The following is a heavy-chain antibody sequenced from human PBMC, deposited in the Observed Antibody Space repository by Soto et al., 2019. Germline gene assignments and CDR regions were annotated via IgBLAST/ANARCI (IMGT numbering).Heavy chain of an antibody. D-gene: IGHD3-16*01. V-gene: IGHV1-8*02. Sequence: ASVKVSCKASGGTFSSYTISWVRQATGQGLEWMGWMNPKSGNTGFAQQFQGRVTMTRNTAISTAYMELSSLRSEDTAVYYCARVWGSIDYWGQGTLVTVSS. J-gene: IGHJ4*02. CDR1: GGTFSSYT. CDR3: ARVWGSIDY. CDR2: MNPKSGNT.